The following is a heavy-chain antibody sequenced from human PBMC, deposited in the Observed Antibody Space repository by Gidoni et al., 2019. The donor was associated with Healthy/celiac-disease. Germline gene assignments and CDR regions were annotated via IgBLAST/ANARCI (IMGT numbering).Heavy chain of an antibody. J-gene: IGHJ4*02. CDR2: IYSGGST. Sequence: EVQLVESGGGLVQPGGSLRLSCAASGFTVSRNYMSWVRQAPGKGLEWVSVIYSGGSTYYADSVKGRFTISRDNSKNTLYLQMNSLRAEDTAVYYCARAADYDSSGYYHSGIRYWGQGTLVTVSS. D-gene: IGHD3-22*01. CDR1: GFTVSRNY. V-gene: IGHV3-66*01. CDR3: ARAADYDSSGYYHSGIRY.